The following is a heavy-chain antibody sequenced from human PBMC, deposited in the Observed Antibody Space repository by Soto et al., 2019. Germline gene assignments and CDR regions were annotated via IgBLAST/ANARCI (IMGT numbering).Heavy chain of an antibody. V-gene: IGHV4-59*01. J-gene: IGHJ4*02. D-gene: IGHD3-22*01. CDR2: IYYSGST. CDR1: GGSISSYY. CDR3: ARVIHYYDTSGYYAWYFDY. Sequence: KTSETLSLTCTVSGGSISSYYWSWIRQPPGKGLEWIGHIYYSGSTNYNPSLKSRVTISVDTSKKQFSLKLHSVTAADTAVYYCARVIHYYDTSGYYAWYFDYWGQGALVTVSS.